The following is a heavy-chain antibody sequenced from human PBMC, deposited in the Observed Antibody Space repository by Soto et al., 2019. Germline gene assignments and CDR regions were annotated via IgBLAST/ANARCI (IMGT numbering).Heavy chain of an antibody. CDR2: IIPIFGTA. CDR3: ARVSRTPWRYYYYGMDV. D-gene: IGHD2-15*01. Sequence: QGSCEGSGGTCSSYTIRWVGQAGKKVLEWMGGIIPIFGTANYAQKFQGRVTITADKSTSTAYMELSSLRSEDTAVYYCARVSRTPWRYYYYGMDVWGQATTVTVSS. CDR1: GGTCSSYT. J-gene: IGHJ6*02. V-gene: IGHV1-69*06.